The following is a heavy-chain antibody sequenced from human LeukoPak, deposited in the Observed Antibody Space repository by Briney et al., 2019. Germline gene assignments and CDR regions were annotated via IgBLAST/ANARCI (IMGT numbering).Heavy chain of an antibody. D-gene: IGHD3-10*01. CDR2: ISSSSSYI. CDR3: ARDGYGSGSYGWYFDL. J-gene: IGHJ2*01. CDR1: GFTFSPYS. Sequence: GGSLRLSCAASGFTFSPYSMNWVRQAPGKGLEWVSTISSSSSYIYYADSVKGRFTVSRDNAKSSLYLEMNSLRAEDTAVYYCARDGYGSGSYGWYFDLWGRGTLVTVSS. V-gene: IGHV3-21*01.